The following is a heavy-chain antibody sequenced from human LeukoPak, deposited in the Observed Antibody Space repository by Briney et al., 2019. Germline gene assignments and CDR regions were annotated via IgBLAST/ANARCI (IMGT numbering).Heavy chain of an antibody. CDR1: GYTFTSYD. Sequence: ASVGVSFKASGYTFTSYDIKWVGQATGQGLEGMGWMNPNRGNTGYAEKFQGRVTMTRNTSISTAYMELSSLRSEDTAVYYCARARQLWFWKKRGENSFDPWGQGTLVTVSS. J-gene: IGHJ5*02. CDR3: ARARQLWFWKKRGENSFDP. D-gene: IGHD5-18*01. CDR2: MNPNRGNT. V-gene: IGHV1-8*01.